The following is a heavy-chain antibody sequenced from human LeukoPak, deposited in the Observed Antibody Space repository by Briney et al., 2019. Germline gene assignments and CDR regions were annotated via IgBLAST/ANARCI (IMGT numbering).Heavy chain of an antibody. CDR3: ARAAWDY. D-gene: IGHD6-25*01. Sequence: GGSLRLSCEASGFTFSTYNMNWVRQAPGKRLEWVSSITSSSSYVFYADSVKGRFTISRDNAKNSLYLQMNSLRAEDTAVYYCARAAWDYWGQGTLVTVSS. V-gene: IGHV3-21*01. CDR1: GFTFSTYN. J-gene: IGHJ4*02. CDR2: ITSSSSYV.